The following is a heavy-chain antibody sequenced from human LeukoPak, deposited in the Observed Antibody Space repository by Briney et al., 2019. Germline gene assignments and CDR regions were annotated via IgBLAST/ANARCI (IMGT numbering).Heavy chain of an antibody. CDR3: AKDKSDATPYYFDY. CDR1: GFTFSSYA. Sequence: GGSLRLSCVASGFTFSSYAMSWVRQAPGKGLEWVSAISGSGGSTYYADSVKGRFTISRDNSKDTLYLQMNSLRAEDTAVYYCAKDKSDATPYYFDYWGQGTLVTVSS. V-gene: IGHV3-23*01. J-gene: IGHJ4*02. CDR2: ISGSGGST. D-gene: IGHD2-15*01.